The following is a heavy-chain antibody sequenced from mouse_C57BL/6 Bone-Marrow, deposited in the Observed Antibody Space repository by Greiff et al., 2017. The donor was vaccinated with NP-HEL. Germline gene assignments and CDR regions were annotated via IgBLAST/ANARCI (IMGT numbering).Heavy chain of an antibody. CDR1: GFNIKDDY. CDR3: TTLRLRREYYFDY. V-gene: IGHV14-4*01. CDR2: IDPENGDT. J-gene: IGHJ2*01. D-gene: IGHD2-4*01. Sequence: VQLQQSGAELVRPGASVKLSCTASGFNIKDDYMHWVKQRPEQGLEWIGWIDPENGDTEYASKFQGKATITADTSSNTAYLQLSSLTSEDTAVYYCTTLRLRREYYFDYGGQGTTLTVSS.